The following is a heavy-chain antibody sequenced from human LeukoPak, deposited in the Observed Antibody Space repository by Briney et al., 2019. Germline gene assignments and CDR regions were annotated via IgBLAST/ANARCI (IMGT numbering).Heavy chain of an antibody. J-gene: IGHJ3*02. Sequence: ASVKVSCKASGYTFTGYYMHWVRQAPGQGLEWMGWINPNSGGTNYAQKFQGRVTMTRDTSISTAYMELSRLRSDDTAAYYCARDAETAMVTFGCGAFDIWGQGTMVTVSS. D-gene: IGHD5-18*01. CDR3: ARDAETAMVTFGCGAFDI. CDR1: GYTFTGYY. V-gene: IGHV1-2*02. CDR2: INPNSGGT.